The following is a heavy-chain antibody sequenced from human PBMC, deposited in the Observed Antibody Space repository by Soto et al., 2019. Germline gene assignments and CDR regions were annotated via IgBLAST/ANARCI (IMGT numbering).Heavy chain of an antibody. J-gene: IGHJ6*02. CDR2: ISYDGSNK. CDR3: AKIKAGIAAAGTPSLGMDV. D-gene: IGHD6-13*01. Sequence: QVQLVESGGGVVQPGRSLRLSCAASGFTFSSYGMHWVHQAPGKGLEWVAVISYDGSNKYYADSVKGRFTISRDNSKNTLYLQMNSLRAEDTAVYYCAKIKAGIAAAGTPSLGMDVWGQGTTVTVSS. V-gene: IGHV3-30*18. CDR1: GFTFSSYG.